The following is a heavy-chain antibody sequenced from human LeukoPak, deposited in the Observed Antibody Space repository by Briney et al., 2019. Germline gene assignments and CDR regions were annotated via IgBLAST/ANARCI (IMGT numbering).Heavy chain of an antibody. D-gene: IGHD6-13*01. CDR1: GVTFSDKY. CDR2: IYSGGST. Sequence: GGSLRLSCAASGVTFSDKYMSWVRQAPGKGLEWVSLIYSGGSTYYADSVKGRFTISRDNSKNTLYLQMNSLRAEDTAVYYCAKGSSSSWYGNSAAIVGDYWGQGTLVTVSS. CDR3: AKGSSSSWYGNSAAIVGDY. J-gene: IGHJ4*02. V-gene: IGHV3-53*01.